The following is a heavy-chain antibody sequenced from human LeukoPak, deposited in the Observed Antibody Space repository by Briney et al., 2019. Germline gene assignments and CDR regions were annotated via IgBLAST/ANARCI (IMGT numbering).Heavy chain of an antibody. J-gene: IGHJ4*02. V-gene: IGHV3-23*01. CDR1: GFTFNNYA. CDR3: AKDLLLPRFGSDS. CDR2: ISINGDGT. D-gene: IGHD3-10*01. Sequence: GGSLRLSCAASGFTFNNYALSWVRQAPGKGLEWVAAISINGDGTYHADSVKGRFTISRDNYRNTLYLQMNSLRTEDTALYYCAKDLLLPRFGSDSWGQGTLVTVSS.